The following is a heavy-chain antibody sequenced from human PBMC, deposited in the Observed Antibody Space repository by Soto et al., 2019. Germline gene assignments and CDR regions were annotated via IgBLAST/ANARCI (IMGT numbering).Heavy chain of an antibody. J-gene: IGHJ6*02. D-gene: IGHD3-10*01. V-gene: IGHV4-34*01. CDR3: AGMVRGVIVYYYGMDV. Sequence: SETLSLTCAVYGGSFSGYDWSGIRQPPGKGLEWIGEINHSGSTNYNPSLKSRVTISVDTSKNQFSLKLSSVTAADTAVYYCAGMVRGVIVYYYGMDVWGHGTTVPNSS. CDR1: GGSFSGYD. CDR2: INHSGST.